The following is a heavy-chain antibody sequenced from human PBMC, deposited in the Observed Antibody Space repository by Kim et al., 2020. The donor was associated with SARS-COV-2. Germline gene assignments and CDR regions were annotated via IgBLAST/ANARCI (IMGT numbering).Heavy chain of an antibody. CDR3: AGWVYRRWASWFDP. CDR1: GGSISSSSYY. V-gene: IGHV4-39*01. CDR2: IYYSGST. J-gene: IGHJ5*02. D-gene: IGHD6-13*01. Sequence: SETLSLTCTVSGGSISSSSYYWGWIRQPPGKGLEWIGSIYYSGSTYYNPSLKSRVTISVDTSKNQFSLKLSSVTAADTAVYYCAGWVYRRWASWFDPWGQGTLVTVSS.